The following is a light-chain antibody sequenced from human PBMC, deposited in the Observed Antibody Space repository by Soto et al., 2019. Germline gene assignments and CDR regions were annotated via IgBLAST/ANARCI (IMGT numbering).Light chain of an antibody. V-gene: IGLV2-18*02. CDR1: SSDVGSYNR. Sequence: QSALTQPPSVSGSPGQSVTISCTGTSSDVGSYNRVSWYQQPPGTAPKLMIYEVSNRPTGVPDRFSGSKSGNTASLTISGLQPEDEADYYCNSYTSSSTYVFGTGNKVTVL. CDR3: NSYTSSSTYV. J-gene: IGLJ1*01. CDR2: EVS.